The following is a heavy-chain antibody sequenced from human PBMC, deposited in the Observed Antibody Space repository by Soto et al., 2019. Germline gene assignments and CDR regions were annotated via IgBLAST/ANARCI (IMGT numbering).Heavy chain of an antibody. CDR2: TYYRSKWYN. CDR1: GDSVSSNSAA. Sequence: PSQTPLITCAISGDSVSSNSAAWNWIRQSPSRGLEWLGRTYYRSKWYNDYAVSVKSRITINPDTSKNQFSLQLNSVTPEDTAVYYCARSAYYCSGGSCYPYYGMDVWGQGTTVTVSS. V-gene: IGHV6-1*01. J-gene: IGHJ6*02. D-gene: IGHD2-15*01. CDR3: ARSAYYCSGGSCYPYYGMDV.